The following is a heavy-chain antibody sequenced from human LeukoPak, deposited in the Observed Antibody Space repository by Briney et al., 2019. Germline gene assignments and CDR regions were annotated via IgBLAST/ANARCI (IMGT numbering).Heavy chain of an antibody. J-gene: IGHJ5*02. CDR2: ISSGSSPI. CDR1: GFTITSWS. D-gene: IGHD3/OR15-3a*01. CDR3: TYLRTPYYNDKWLDP. V-gene: IGHV3-48*04. Sequence: GGSLRLSCAVSGFTITSWSMNWVRQAPGKGLEWLSYISSGSSPIYYADPVKGRFTISRDDAKNLVYLQMNSLRAEDTAVYYCTYLRTPYYNDKWLDPWGQGALVTVSS.